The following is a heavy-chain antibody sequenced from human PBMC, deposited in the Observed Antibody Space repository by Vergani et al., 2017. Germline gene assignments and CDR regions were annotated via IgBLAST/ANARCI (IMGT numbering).Heavy chain of an antibody. Sequence: QVQLVESGGGVVQPGRSLRLSCAASGFTFSSYGMHWVRQAPGKGLEWVAVIWYDGNNKYYADSVKGRFTISRDNSKNTLYLQMRSLRAEDTAVYYCVRGRSGNYLMAVWGQGTLVTVSS. V-gene: IGHV3-33*01. D-gene: IGHD1-26*01. CDR1: GFTFSSYG. CDR2: IWYDGNNK. CDR3: VRGRSGNYLMAV. J-gene: IGHJ4*02.